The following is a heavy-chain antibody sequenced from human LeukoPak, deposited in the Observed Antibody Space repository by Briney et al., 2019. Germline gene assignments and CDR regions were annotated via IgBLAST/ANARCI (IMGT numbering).Heavy chain of an antibody. CDR2: IHYTGTT. J-gene: IGHJ4*02. CDR1: GGSISGYY. CDR3: ASGGLFDY. V-gene: IGHV4-59*08. D-gene: IGHD3-16*01. Sequence: SETLSLTCTVSGGSISGYYWSWIRQPPGKGLEWIGLIHYTGTTNYNPSLKSRVTISLDTSKNQFSLNLSSVTAADTAVYYCASGGLFDYWGQGTLVTVSS.